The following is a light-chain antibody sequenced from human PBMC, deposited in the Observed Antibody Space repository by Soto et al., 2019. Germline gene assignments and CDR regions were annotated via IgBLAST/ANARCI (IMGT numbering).Light chain of an antibody. CDR2: DVS. J-gene: IGLJ1*01. V-gene: IGLV2-14*01. CDR1: SSDVGTYNH. CDR3: SSYTTSTTLGV. Sequence: QCALTQPASVSGSPGQSISISCTGTSSDVGTYNHVSWYQQHPGKAPKLMIYDVSNRPSGVSNRFSGSKSGNTASLTISGLQAEDEADYYCSSYTTSTTLGVFGTGTKVTVL.